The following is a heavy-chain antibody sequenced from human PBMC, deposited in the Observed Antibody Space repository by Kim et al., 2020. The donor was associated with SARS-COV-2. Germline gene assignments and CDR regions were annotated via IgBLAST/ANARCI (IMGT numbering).Heavy chain of an antibody. J-gene: IGHJ4*02. CDR1: GGSISSSSYY. D-gene: IGHD1-7*01. CDR2: IYYSGST. Sequence: SETLSLTCTVSGGSISSSSYYWVWIRQPPGKGLEWIGSIYYSGSTYYNPSLKSRVTISVDTSKNQFSLKLSSVTAADTAVYYCARHFGLELMFRYWGQGTLVTVSS. V-gene: IGHV4-39*01. CDR3: ARHFGLELMFRY.